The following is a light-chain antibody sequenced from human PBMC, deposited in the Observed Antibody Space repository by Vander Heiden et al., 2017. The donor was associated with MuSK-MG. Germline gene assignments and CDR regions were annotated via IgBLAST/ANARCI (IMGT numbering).Light chain of an antibody. J-gene: IGLJ2*01. Sequence: SSELPQPPSVSVSPGKTARITCAGDALPKKYAYGYQQKPGQAPGLVIYKDSERPSGIPERFSGSSSGTTVTLTISGVQAEDEADYYCQSADSSGTPVVFGGGTKLTVL. CDR2: KDS. CDR3: QSADSSGTPVV. V-gene: IGLV3-25*03. CDR1: ALPKKY.